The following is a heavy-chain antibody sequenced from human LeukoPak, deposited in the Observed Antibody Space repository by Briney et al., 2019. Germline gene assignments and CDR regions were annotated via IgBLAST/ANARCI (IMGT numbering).Heavy chain of an antibody. J-gene: IGHJ4*02. CDR3: AKSSGSSGYYYVGDY. D-gene: IGHD3-22*01. V-gene: IGHV3-23*01. Sequence: GGSLRLSCAASGFTFSSYAMSWVRQAPGKGLEWVSGITGGGASTYSADSVKGRFTISRDNSKSTLYLQMDSLRAVDTAVYYCAKSSGSSGYYYVGDYWGQGTLVTVSS. CDR2: ITGGGAST. CDR1: GFTFSSYA.